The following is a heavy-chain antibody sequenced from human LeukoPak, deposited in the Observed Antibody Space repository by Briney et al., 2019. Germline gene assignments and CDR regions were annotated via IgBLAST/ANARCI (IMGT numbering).Heavy chain of an antibody. V-gene: IGHV1-24*01. CDR3: AKDSGPYTSGYYGH. CDR2: FDPEDGET. Sequence: ASVKVSCKVSGYTLTEMSIHWVRQAPGGALEWMGGFDPEDGETVYAPKFQGRVTMTEDTSADTAYMELSSLRSEDTAVYYCAKDSGPYTSGYYGHWGQGTLVTVSS. D-gene: IGHD3-22*01. J-gene: IGHJ4*02. CDR1: GYTLTEMS.